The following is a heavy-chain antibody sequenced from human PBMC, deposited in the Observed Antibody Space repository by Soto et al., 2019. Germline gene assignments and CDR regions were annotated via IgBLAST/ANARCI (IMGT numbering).Heavy chain of an antibody. J-gene: IGHJ1*01. D-gene: IGHD4-17*01. CDR1: GFTFSSYG. CDR3: VKAVYGDYSASVQQ. CDR2: ILYDGSNK. V-gene: IGHV3-30*18. Sequence: QVQLVESGGGVVQPGRSLRLSCAASGFTFSSYGMHWVRQAPGKGLEWVAFILYDGSNKYYADSVKGRFTISRDSCKNTLYLQMKSLRAEDTAVYYCVKAVYGDYSASVQQWGQGTLVTVSS.